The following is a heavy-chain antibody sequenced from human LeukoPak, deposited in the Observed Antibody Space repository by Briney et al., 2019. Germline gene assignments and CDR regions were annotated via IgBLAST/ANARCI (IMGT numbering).Heavy chain of an antibody. CDR3: ARENTARAFDI. CDR1: GGSISSYY. V-gene: IGHV4-59*01. J-gene: IGHJ3*02. D-gene: IGHD5-18*01. CDR2: IYYSGST. Sequence: SETLSLTCTVSGGSISSYYWSWIRQPPGKGLEWIGYIYYSGSTNYNPSLKSRVTISVDTPKNQFSLKLSSVTAADTAVYYCARENTARAFDIWGQGTMVTVSS.